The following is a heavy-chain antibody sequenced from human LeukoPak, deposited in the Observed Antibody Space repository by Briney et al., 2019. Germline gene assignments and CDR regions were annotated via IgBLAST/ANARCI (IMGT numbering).Heavy chain of an antibody. CDR2: ISASGRSI. V-gene: IGHV3-21*01. Sequence: GGSLRLSCAASGFTFSSNYMNWGRQAPGKGLEWVSSISASGRSIYYADSVKGRFTTSRDNAKNSLYLQMNSLRAEDTAVYYCAKDHSSGWQDKYFQHWGQGTLVAVSS. D-gene: IGHD6-19*01. CDR3: AKDHSSGWQDKYFQH. J-gene: IGHJ1*01. CDR1: GFTFSSNY.